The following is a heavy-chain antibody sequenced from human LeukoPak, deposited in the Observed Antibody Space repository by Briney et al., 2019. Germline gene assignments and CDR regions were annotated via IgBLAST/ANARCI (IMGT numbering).Heavy chain of an antibody. CDR2: IYYSGST. V-gene: IGHV4-59*01. CDR3: ASDILTGHGAFDI. CDR1: GGSISSYY. D-gene: IGHD3-9*01. J-gene: IGHJ3*02. Sequence: PSETLSLTCTVSGGSISSYYWSWIRQPPGKGLERIGYIYYSGSTNYNPSLKSRVTISVDTSKNQFSLKLSSVTAADTAVYYCASDILTGHGAFDIWGQGTMVTVSS.